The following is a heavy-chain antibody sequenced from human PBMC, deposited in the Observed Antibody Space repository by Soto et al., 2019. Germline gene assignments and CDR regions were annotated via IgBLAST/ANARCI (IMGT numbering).Heavy chain of an antibody. D-gene: IGHD1-26*01. CDR3: ATQEVGGSYVYTFDP. CDR1: GGPLTSSSYY. Sequence: SETLSLTCTVSGGPLTSSSYYWGWIRQPPGKGLEWIGSIYYSGSTYYNPSLKSRVTISVDTSKNQFSLKLSSVTAADTAVYYCATQEVGGSYVYTFDPWGQGTLVTVSS. CDR2: IYYSGST. J-gene: IGHJ5*02. V-gene: IGHV4-39*01.